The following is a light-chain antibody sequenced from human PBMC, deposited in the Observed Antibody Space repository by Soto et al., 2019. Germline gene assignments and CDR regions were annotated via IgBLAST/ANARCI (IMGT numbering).Light chain of an antibody. CDR1: QDIRTL. V-gene: IGKV1-27*01. Sequence: DLQMTQFPSSLSASVGDRVTITCRASQDIRTLLAWYQQRPGKVPKLLIYAASTLQSGVPSRFSGSGSGTDFTLIISSLQPEDVANYYCQKYNIAPWTVGHGTMVEI. J-gene: IGKJ1*01. CDR3: QKYNIAPWT. CDR2: AAS.